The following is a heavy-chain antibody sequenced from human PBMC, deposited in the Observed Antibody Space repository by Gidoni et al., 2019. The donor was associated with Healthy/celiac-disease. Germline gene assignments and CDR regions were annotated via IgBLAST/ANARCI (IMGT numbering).Heavy chain of an antibody. CDR2: ISYDGSNK. V-gene: IGHV3-30*18. CDR3: AKGPTGLDAFDI. J-gene: IGHJ3*02. Sequence: QVQLVVSGGGVVQPWRSLSFSCAASGFTYSSYGMHWVRQAPGKGLGWVAVISYDGSNKYYAGSVKGRFTISRDKSKNTLYLQMNSLRAEDTAVYYCAKGPTGLDAFDIWGQGTMVTVSS. D-gene: IGHD1-1*01. CDR1: GFTYSSYG.